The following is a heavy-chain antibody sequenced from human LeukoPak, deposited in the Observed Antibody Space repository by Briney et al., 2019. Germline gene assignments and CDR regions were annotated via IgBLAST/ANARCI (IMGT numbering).Heavy chain of an antibody. CDR2: IRYDGSNK. CDR1: GFTFSSYA. J-gene: IGHJ4*02. D-gene: IGHD3-9*01. CDR3: AKDHERYFDWLSPLGY. V-gene: IGHV3-30*02. Sequence: PGGSLRLSCAASGFTFSSYAMHWVRQAPGKGLEWVAFIRYDGSNKYYADSVKGRFTISRDNSKNTLYLQMNSLRAEDTAVYYCAKDHERYFDWLSPLGYWGQGTLVTVSS.